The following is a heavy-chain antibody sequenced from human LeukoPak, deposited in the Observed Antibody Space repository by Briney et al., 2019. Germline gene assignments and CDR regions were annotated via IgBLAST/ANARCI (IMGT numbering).Heavy chain of an antibody. V-gene: IGHV3-11*04. CDR3: AKIAVAGTEEWFDP. CDR2: ISSSGSTI. J-gene: IGHJ5*02. D-gene: IGHD6-19*01. Sequence: KPGGSLRLSCAASGFTFSDYYMSWIRQAPGKGLEWVSYISSSGSTIYYADSVKGRFTISRDNSKNTLYLQMNSLRAEDTAVYYCAKIAVAGTEEWFDPWGQGTLVTVSS. CDR1: GFTFSDYY.